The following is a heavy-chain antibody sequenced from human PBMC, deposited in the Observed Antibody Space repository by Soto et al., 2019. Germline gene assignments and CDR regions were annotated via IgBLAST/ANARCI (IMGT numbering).Heavy chain of an antibody. CDR2: IYPGDSDT. Sequence: GESLKISCKGSGYFFSRHWIGWVRQMPGKGLEWIGFIYPGDSDTKYSPSFRGQVTIPADKSTNTAYLKWSTLKASDTAIYYCGRSPGLIPTVMEDWGQGTLVTVS. CDR1: GYFFSRHW. V-gene: IGHV5-51*01. CDR3: GRSPGLIPTVMED. D-gene: IGHD4-17*01. J-gene: IGHJ4*02.